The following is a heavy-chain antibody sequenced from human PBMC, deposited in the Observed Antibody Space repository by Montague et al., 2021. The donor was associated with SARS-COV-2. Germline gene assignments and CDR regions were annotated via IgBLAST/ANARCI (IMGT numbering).Heavy chain of an antibody. CDR2: VNDHGGTA. D-gene: IGHD3-22*01. CDR1: GFSFSDYA. J-gene: IGHJ3*01. V-gene: IGHV3-64*02. CDR3: ARSQYHYESDGYSDAFNV. Sequence: SLRLSCAASGFSFSDYAMHWVRQAPGKRLEYVSTVNDHGGTAYYADSVKGRFTISRDNARNMLYLQMGSLRTEDMAVYYCARSQYHYESDGYSDAFNVWGQGTMVIVSS.